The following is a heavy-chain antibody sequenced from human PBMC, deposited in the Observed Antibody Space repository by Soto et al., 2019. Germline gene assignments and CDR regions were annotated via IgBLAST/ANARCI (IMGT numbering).Heavy chain of an antibody. CDR1: GFSISRSA. CDR3: ASDLQAGDDNVNWFAP. CDR2: IAYDGSNK. V-gene: IGHV3-30-3*01. Sequence: QVQLVESGGGVVQPGRSLRLSCVASGFSISRSAMHWVRQAPGKGLEWVAVIAYDGSNKWYADSAKGRFTISRDNSKNPLYPDMSSLRAEDTAVYFCASDLQAGDDNVNWFAPWGQGTMVTVSS. J-gene: IGHJ5*02. D-gene: IGHD1-1*01.